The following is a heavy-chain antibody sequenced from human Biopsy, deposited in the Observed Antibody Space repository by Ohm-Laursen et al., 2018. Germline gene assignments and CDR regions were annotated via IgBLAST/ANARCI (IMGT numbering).Heavy chain of an antibody. CDR2: IWYDGSNK. V-gene: IGHV3-33*03. CDR1: GFTFSSYG. CDR3: ATTRSFDN. Sequence: SLRLSCAATGFTFSSYGIHWVRQAPGKGLEWVAVIWYDGSNKYSADSVKGRFSISGDNANKSLYLQMNSLRAEDTAVYYCATTRSFDNWGQGTLVTVSS. J-gene: IGHJ4*02. D-gene: IGHD5-24*01.